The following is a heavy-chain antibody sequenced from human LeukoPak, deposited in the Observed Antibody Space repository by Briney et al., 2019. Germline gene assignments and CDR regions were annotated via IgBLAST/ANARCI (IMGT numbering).Heavy chain of an antibody. CDR3: ATSYSRSSVYIYYGIDV. D-gene: IGHD6-6*01. CDR1: GYKFTNYW. V-gene: IGHV5-51*01. Sequence: GESLKISCKGSGYKFTNYWIGWVRQTPGKGLEWMGAVYPGDSDTKYSPSFQGQVTISADKSINAVFLQWSGLKASDTAMYYCATSYSRSSVYIYYGIDVWGQGTTVTVSS. J-gene: IGHJ6*02. CDR2: VYPGDSDT.